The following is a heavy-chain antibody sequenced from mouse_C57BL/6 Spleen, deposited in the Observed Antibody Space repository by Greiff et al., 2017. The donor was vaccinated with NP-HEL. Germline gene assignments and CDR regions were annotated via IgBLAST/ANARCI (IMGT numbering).Heavy chain of an antibody. CDR3: ASHYGSPFDY. CDR1: GFTFSDYG. V-gene: IGHV5-17*01. Sequence: EVQVVESGGGLVKPGGSLKLSCAASGFTFSDYGMHWVRQAPEKGLEWVAYISSGSSTIYYADTVKGRFTISRDNAKNTLFLQMTSLRSEGTAMYYCASHYGSPFDYWGQGTTLTVSS. J-gene: IGHJ2*01. CDR2: ISSGSSTI. D-gene: IGHD1-1*01.